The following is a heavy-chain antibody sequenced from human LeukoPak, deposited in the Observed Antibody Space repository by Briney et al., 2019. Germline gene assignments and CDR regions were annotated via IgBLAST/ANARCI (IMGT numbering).Heavy chain of an antibody. CDR3: ARGVAVAGMLY. CDR1: GYTFTSYY. V-gene: IGHV1-2*02. CDR2: INPNSGAT. D-gene: IGHD6-19*01. Sequence: ASVKVSCKASGYTFTSYYMHWVRQAPGQGLEWMGWINPNSGATNYAQKFQGRVTMARDTSISTAYMDLSSLKSDDTAMYYCARGVAVAGMLYWGQGTLVTVSS. J-gene: IGHJ4*02.